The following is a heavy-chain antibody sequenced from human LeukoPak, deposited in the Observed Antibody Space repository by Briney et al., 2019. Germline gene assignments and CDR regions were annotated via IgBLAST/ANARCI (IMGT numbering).Heavy chain of an antibody. J-gene: IGHJ4*02. CDR1: GFTFSSYS. Sequence: GSLRLSCAASGFTFSSYSMNWVRQAPGKGLEWVSSISSSSSCTYYADSVKGRFTISRDNAKNSLYLQMNSLRAEDTAVYYCAREPTVTTFGYWGQGTLVTVSS. V-gene: IGHV3-21*01. CDR2: ISSSSSCT. D-gene: IGHD3-16*01. CDR3: AREPTVTTFGY.